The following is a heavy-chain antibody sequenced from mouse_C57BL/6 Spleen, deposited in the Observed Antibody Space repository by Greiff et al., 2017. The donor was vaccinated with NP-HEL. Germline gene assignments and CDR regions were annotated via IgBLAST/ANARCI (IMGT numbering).Heavy chain of an antibody. Sequence: EVMLVESGGGLVKPGGSLKLSCAASGFTFSSYAMSWVRQTPEKRLEWVATISDGGSYTYYPDNVKGRFTISRDNAKNNLYLQMSHLKSEDTAMYYCAKLVRPQDYYAMDYWGQGTSVTVSS. D-gene: IGHD1-1*01. V-gene: IGHV5-4*03. CDR2: ISDGGSYT. CDR1: GFTFSSYA. CDR3: AKLVRPQDYYAMDY. J-gene: IGHJ4*01.